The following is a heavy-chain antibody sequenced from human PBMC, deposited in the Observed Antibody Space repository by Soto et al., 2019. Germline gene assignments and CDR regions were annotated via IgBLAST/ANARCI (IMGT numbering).Heavy chain of an antibody. CDR1: GYTFTSYD. D-gene: IGHD5-12*01. CDR3: ARGRLVDIVATIWRVYYNWFDP. V-gene: IGHV1-8*01. CDR2: MNPNSGNT. Sequence: QVQLVQSGAEVKKPGASVKVSCKASGYTFTSYDINWVRQATGQGLEWMGWMNPNSGNTGYAQKFQGRVTMTRNTSIRTAYMELSRLRSEDTAVYYCARGRLVDIVATIWRVYYNWFDPWGQGTLVTVSS. J-gene: IGHJ5*02.